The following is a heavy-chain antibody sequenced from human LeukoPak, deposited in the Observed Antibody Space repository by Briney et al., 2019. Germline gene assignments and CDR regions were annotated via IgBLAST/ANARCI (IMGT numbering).Heavy chain of an antibody. D-gene: IGHD2-15*01. CDR1: GFTVSSNY. CDR2: IYSGGST. CDR3: ARDRYCSGGSCYYYYYMDV. J-gene: IGHJ6*03. Sequence: PGGSLRLSCAASGFTVSSNYMSWVRQAPGKGLEWASVIYSGGSTYYADSVKGRFTISRDNSKNTLYLQMNSLRAEDTAVYYCARDRYCSGGSCYYYYYMDVWGKGTTVTVSS. V-gene: IGHV3-66*01.